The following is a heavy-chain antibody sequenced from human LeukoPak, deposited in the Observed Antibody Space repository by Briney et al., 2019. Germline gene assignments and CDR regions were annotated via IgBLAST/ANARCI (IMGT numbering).Heavy chain of an antibody. D-gene: IGHD3-10*01. J-gene: IGHJ4*02. Sequence: PSETLSLTCAVYGGSFSGYYWSWIRQPPGKGLEWIGEINHSGSTNYNPSLKSRVTISVDTSKNQFSLKLSSVTAADTAVYYCARPGGRFGGYLPSRYFDYWGQGTLVTVSS. V-gene: IGHV4-34*01. CDR2: INHSGST. CDR3: ARPGGRFGGYLPSRYFDY. CDR1: GGSFSGYY.